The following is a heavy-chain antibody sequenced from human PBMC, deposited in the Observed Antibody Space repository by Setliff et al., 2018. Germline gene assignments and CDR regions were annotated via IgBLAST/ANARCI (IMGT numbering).Heavy chain of an antibody. V-gene: IGHV3-7*03. Sequence: GESLKISCAASGFTFSNYWMSWVRQTPGKGLEWVAHIKQDGSEKYYVDSVKGRFIISRDNAKNSLYLQMNSLRDEDTAVYYCARERVGRYYYYHMGVWGKGTTVAVSS. CDR2: IKQDGSEK. D-gene: IGHD1-26*01. CDR3: ARERVGRYYYYHMGV. CDR1: GFTFSNYW. J-gene: IGHJ6*03.